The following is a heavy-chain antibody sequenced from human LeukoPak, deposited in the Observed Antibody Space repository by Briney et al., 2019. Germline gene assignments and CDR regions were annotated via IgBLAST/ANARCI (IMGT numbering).Heavy chain of an antibody. V-gene: IGHV3-48*03. CDR2: ISSSGSTI. Sequence: PGGSLRLSCAASGFTFSSYEMNWVRQAPGKGLEWVSYISSSGSTIYYADSVKGRFTISRDNAKNSLYLQMNSLRAEDTAVYYCAGATVVTQWKGAFAIWGQGTKVTVSS. CDR1: GFTFSSYE. J-gene: IGHJ3*02. D-gene: IGHD4-23*01. CDR3: AGATVVTQWKGAFAI.